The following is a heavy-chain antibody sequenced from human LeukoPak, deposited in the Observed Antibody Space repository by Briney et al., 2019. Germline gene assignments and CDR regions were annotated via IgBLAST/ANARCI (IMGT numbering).Heavy chain of an antibody. J-gene: IGHJ4*02. CDR2: ISGSGGST. D-gene: IGHD2-2*01. Sequence: GGSLRLSCAASGFTFSSYAMSWVRQAPGKGLEWVSAISGSGGSTYYADSVKGRFTISRDNSKNTLYLQMNSLRAEDTAVYYCAASTWQGHCYFDCWGQGTLVTVSS. CDR1: GFTFSSYA. V-gene: IGHV3-23*01. CDR3: AASTWQGHCYFDC.